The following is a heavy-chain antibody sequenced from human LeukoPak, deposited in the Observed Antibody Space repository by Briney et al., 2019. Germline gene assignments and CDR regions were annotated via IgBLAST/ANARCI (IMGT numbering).Heavy chain of an antibody. J-gene: IGHJ4*02. CDR2: LRGDGET. D-gene: IGHD3-16*01. V-gene: IGHV3-23*01. CDR3: AKASWVSTADAVL. Sequence: GGSLRLSCVASGFIFSNYAMSWVRQAPARELEWVSSLRGDGETFYADSVKGRFTLSRDESRNTVYLHLNILRVEDTAIYYCAKASWVSTADAVLWGQGTVVTVT. CDR1: GFIFSNYA.